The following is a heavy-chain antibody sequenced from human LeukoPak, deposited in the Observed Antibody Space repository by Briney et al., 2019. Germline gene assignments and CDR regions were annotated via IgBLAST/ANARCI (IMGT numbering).Heavy chain of an antibody. V-gene: IGHV3-15*01. CDR1: GFTFSNAW. J-gene: IGHJ5*02. CDR2: IKSKTDGGTT. Sequence: GGSLRLSCAASGFTFSNAWMSWVRQAPGKGLEWVGRIKSKTDGGTTDYAAPVKGRFTISRDDSKNTLYLQMNSLKTEDTAVYYCAKDGAAAGTGWFDPWGQGTLVTVSS. D-gene: IGHD6-13*01. CDR3: AKDGAAAGTGWFDP.